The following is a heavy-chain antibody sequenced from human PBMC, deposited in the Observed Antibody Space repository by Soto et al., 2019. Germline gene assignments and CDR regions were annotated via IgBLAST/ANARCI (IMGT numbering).Heavy chain of an antibody. D-gene: IGHD5-12*01. CDR2: IYYSGST. J-gene: IGHJ4*02. CDR1: GDSISSYY. V-gene: IGHV4-59*01. CDR3: ARVNGYNVKRGIDS. Sequence: SETLSLTCTVSGDSISSYYWSWIRQPPGGGLEWIGYIYYSGSTSYNPSLKSRVTISIDASKNQFSLNLTSLTAADTAVYYCARVNGYNVKRGIDSWGRGTLVTVSS.